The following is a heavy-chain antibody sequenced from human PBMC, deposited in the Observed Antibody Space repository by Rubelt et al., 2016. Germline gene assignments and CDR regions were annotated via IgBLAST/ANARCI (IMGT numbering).Heavy chain of an antibody. D-gene: IGHD3-3*01. V-gene: IGHV5-10-1*01. CDR2: IDPSDSYT. CDR1: GYSFTSYW. J-gene: IGHJ4*02. Sequence: EVQLVQSGAEVKKPGESLRISCKGSGYSFTSYWISWVRQMPGKGLEWMGRIDPSDSYTNSSPSFQGHVTSSAEKSISTAYLQWSSLKASDTAMYYCAIYDFWSGYYLDYWGRGTLVTVSS. CDR3: AIYDFWSGYYLDY.